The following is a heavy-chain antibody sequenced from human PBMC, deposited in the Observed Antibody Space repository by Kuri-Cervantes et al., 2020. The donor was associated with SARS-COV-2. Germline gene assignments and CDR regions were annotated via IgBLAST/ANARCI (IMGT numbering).Heavy chain of an antibody. CDR2: ISGSGGST. J-gene: IGHJ5*02. D-gene: IGHD2-15*01. CDR1: GFTFGDYA. V-gene: IGHV3-23*01. CDR3: AKGLHIVVVVAATSWFDP. Sequence: GGSLRLSCTASGFTFGDYAMSWFRQAPGKGLEWVSAISGSGGSTYYADSVKGRFTISRDNSKNTLYLQMNSLRAEDTAVYYCAKGLHIVVVVAATSWFDPWGQGTLVTVSS.